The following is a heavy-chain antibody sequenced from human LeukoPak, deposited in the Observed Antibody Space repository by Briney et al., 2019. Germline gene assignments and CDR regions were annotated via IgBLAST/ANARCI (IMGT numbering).Heavy chain of an antibody. V-gene: IGHV5-51*01. CDR1: GYSFTSYW. Sequence: GESLKISCKGSGYSFTSYWIGWVRQMPGKGLEWMGIIYPGDSDTRYSPSLQGHVTISADKSISTAYLQWSSLKASDTAIYYCARQRFGHSYGPGRLFDYGGQGTLVTVS. D-gene: IGHD5-18*01. J-gene: IGHJ4*02. CDR3: ARQRFGHSYGPGRLFDY. CDR2: IYPGDSDT.